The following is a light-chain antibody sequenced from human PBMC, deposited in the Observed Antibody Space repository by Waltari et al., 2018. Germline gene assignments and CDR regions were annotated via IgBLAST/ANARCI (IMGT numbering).Light chain of an antibody. CDR3: QQYVRTPSLT. J-gene: IGKJ4*01. Sequence: DIVMTQSPDTLAVSLGERATINCTTSQSVLYRSNNKNYLAWYQQKPGQPPKLILYWASTRDSGVPDRFIGSGSGTEFTLTIRSLQAEDVAVYYCQQYVRTPSLTFGGGTKVEI. CDR2: WAS. CDR1: QSVLYRSNNKNY. V-gene: IGKV4-1*01.